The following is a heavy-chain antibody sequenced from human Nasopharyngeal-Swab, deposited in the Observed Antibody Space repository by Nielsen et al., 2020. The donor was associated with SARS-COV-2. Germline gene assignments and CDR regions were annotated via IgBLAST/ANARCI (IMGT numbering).Heavy chain of an antibody. CDR1: LYTFTSSG. J-gene: IGHJ6*02. V-gene: IGHV1-18*01. CDR3: ARGIVVVPAAMGGFHYYYYGMDV. CDR2: ISAYNGNT. Sequence: SVNVSCKASLYTFTSSGTSWVRLAPGQPLEWMGWISAYNGNTNYAQKLQGRVTMTTDTSTSTAYMELRSLRSDDTAVYYCARGIVVVPAAMGGFHYYYYGMDVWGQGTTVTVSS. D-gene: IGHD2-2*01.